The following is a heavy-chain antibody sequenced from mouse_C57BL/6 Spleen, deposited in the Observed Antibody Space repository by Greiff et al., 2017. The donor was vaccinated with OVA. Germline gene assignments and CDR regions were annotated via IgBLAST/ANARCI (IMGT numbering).Heavy chain of an antibody. J-gene: IGHJ3*01. D-gene: IGHD2-1*01. CDR2: ISSGSSTI. CDR3: AKGNKVAY. V-gene: IGHV5-17*01. CDR1: GFTFSDYG. Sequence: EVKLVESGGGLVKPGGSLKLSCAASGFTFSDYGMHWVRQDPEKGLEWVAYISSGSSTIYYADTVKGRFTITRDNAKNTLFLQMTSLRSEDTAMYYCAKGNKVAYWGEGPLVTVSA.